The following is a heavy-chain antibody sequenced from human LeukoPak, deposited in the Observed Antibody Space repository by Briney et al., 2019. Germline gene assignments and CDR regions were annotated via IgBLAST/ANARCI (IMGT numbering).Heavy chain of an antibody. J-gene: IGHJ3*02. D-gene: IGHD2-21*01. CDR2: ISAYNGNT. V-gene: IGHV1-18*01. CDR1: GYTFTSYG. CDR3: ARDLTYCGGDCYPDAFDI. Sequence: GASVKVSCKASGYTFTSYGISWVRQAPGQGLEWMGWISAYNGNTNYAQNLQGRVTMTTDTSTSTAYMELRSLRSDDTAVYYCARDLTYCGGDCYPDAFDIWGQGTMVTVSS.